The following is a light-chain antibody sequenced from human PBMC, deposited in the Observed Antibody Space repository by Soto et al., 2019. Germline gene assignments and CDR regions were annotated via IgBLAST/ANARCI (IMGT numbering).Light chain of an antibody. Sequence: EIVMTQSPATLSVSPGERATLSCRASQSISSNLAWYQQKPGQAPRLLIYGASTRATGIPATLSGSGSGTEFTLTISSLQSEDFAVYYCQQYNNWPFPFGPGTKVDIK. CDR3: QQYNNWPFP. CDR1: QSISSN. CDR2: GAS. V-gene: IGKV3-15*01. J-gene: IGKJ3*01.